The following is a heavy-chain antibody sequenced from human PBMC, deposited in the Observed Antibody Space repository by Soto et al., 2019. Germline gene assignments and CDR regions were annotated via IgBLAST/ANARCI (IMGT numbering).Heavy chain of an antibody. CDR1: GDSVSSESFY. CDR2: IYYNGRT. CDR3: ARDRVTTPRFYDY. V-gene: IGHV4-61*01. D-gene: IGHD2-21*02. Sequence: SETLSLTCTVSGDSVSSESFYWSWIRQPPGKGLEWIGYIYYNGRTTYNPSLKSRVTMSVDTSRNQFSLNLRSLTAADTAVHYCARDRVTTPRFYDYWGPGTLVTVSS. J-gene: IGHJ4*02.